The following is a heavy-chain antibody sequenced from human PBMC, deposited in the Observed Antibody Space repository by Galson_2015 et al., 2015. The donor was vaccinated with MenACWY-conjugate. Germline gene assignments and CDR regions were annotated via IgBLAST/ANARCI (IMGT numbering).Heavy chain of an antibody. CDR3: AKDLVKNYEMLTGYYNA. J-gene: IGHJ5*02. CDR1: GFTFRSYA. D-gene: IGHD3-9*01. Sequence: SLRLSCAASGFTFRSYAMTWVRRAPGRGLEWVSTISDSGRFTYYADSVKGRFTISRDNSQNTVYLQMNSLRAEDTAAYYCAKDLVKNYEMLTGYYNAWGQGILVTVSS. CDR2: ISDSGRFT. V-gene: IGHV3-23*01.